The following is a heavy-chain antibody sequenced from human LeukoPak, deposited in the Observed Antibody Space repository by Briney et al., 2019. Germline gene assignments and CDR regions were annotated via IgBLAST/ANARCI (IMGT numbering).Heavy chain of an antibody. Sequence: GASVKVSCKASGYTFTDYYMHWVRQAPGQGLEWMGWITPNSDYTNYAQKFQGRVTMTRDTSINTAYMQLSRLTSDDTAVYFCARSSGWYPVDYWGQGTLATVSS. D-gene: IGHD6-19*01. J-gene: IGHJ4*02. V-gene: IGHV1-2*02. CDR3: ARSSGWYPVDY. CDR2: ITPNSDYT. CDR1: GYTFTDYY.